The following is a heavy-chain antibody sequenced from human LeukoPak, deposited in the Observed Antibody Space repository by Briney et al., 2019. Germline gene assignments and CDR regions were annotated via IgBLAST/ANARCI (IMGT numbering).Heavy chain of an antibody. CDR1: GFTFSSYG. CDR2: ISYDGSNK. Sequence: PGRSLRLSCAASGFTFSSYGMHWVRQAPGKGLEWVAVISYDGSNKYYADSVKGRFTISRDNSKNTLYLQMNSLRAEDTAVYYCAKGDATGYYYGAFDYWGQGTLVTVSS. D-gene: IGHD3-9*01. V-gene: IGHV3-30*18. J-gene: IGHJ4*02. CDR3: AKGDATGYYYGAFDY.